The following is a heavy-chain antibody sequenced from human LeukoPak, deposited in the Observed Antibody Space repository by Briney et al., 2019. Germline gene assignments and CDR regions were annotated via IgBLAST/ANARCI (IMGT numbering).Heavy chain of an antibody. CDR1: GFTFDDYG. D-gene: IGHD3-9*01. J-gene: IGHJ4*02. V-gene: IGHV3-15*01. CDR3: TTDDILTGYSYFDY. Sequence: GGSLRLSCAASGFTFDDYGMSWVRQAPGKGLEWVGRIKSKTDGGTTDYAAPVKGRFTISRDDSKNTLYLQMNSLKTEDTAVYYCTTDDILTGYSYFDYWGQGTLVTVSS. CDR2: IKSKTDGGTT.